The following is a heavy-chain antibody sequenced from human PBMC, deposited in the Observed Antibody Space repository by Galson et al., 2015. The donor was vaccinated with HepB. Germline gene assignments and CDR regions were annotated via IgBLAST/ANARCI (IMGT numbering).Heavy chain of an antibody. CDR2: INWNGGST. V-gene: IGHV3-20*01. D-gene: IGHD6-13*01. CDR3: AKSYSSSWYGMDV. Sequence: SLRLSCAASGFTSGDYAMSWFRQAPGKGLEWVSGINWNGGSTGYADSVKGRFTISRDNAKNSLYLQMNSLRAEDTALYHCAKSYSSSWYGMDVWGQGTTVTVSS. J-gene: IGHJ6*02. CDR1: GFTSGDYA.